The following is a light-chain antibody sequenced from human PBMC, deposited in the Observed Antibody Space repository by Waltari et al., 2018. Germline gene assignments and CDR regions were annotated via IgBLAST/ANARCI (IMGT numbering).Light chain of an antibody. CDR1: SNTVGSYDL. CDR2: EVI. CDR3: CSYAGSAPRLV. J-gene: IGLJ3*02. Sequence: QSALTQPASVSGSPGQSITISCPWTSNTVGSYDLVSWYQFRPGEVPKLLIYEVIKRPSGVSDRFSGSKSDNTASLTISRLQAEDEAAYYCCSYAGSAPRLVFGGGTNLTVL. V-gene: IGLV2-23*02.